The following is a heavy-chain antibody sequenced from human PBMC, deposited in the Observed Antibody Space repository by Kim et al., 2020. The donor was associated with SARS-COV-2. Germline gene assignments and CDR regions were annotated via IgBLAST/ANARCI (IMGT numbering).Heavy chain of an antibody. D-gene: IGHD6-13*01. Sequence: KYYGDAVKGRFTISRDHSKNTVYLQLNSLRGEDTAVYFCATIAVAGSYFDYWGQGTLVTVSS. V-gene: IGHV3-33*01. J-gene: IGHJ4*02. CDR3: ATIAVAGSYFDY. CDR2: K.